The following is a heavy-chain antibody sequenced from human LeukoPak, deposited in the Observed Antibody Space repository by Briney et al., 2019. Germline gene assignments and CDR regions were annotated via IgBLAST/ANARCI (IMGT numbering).Heavy chain of an antibody. V-gene: IGHV3-23*01. CDR1: GFTFSSYA. Sequence: GGSLRLSCAASGFTFSSYAMSWVRQAPGQGLEWVSVISGSGANTYYADFVKGRFTISRDNSKNTLFLQMNSLRAEDTALYYCAKAPFSIGYSPADYWGQGTLVTVSS. J-gene: IGHJ4*02. D-gene: IGHD3-22*01. CDR2: ISGSGANT. CDR3: AKAPFSIGYSPADY.